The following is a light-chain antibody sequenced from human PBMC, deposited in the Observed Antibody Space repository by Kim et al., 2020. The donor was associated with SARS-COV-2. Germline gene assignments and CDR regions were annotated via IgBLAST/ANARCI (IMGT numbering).Light chain of an antibody. CDR1: RPYIQSNS. CDR2: GSD. V-gene: IGLV1-47*01. Sequence: GQALYMSCSGGRPYIQSNSVYWYQHLPETARQLLVYGSDQRPSGGPDRFSGSKSGTSASLAISGLRSEDEAKYYCAAWDGRLSGRVFGGGTQLTVL. CDR3: AAWDGRLSGRV. J-gene: IGLJ3*02.